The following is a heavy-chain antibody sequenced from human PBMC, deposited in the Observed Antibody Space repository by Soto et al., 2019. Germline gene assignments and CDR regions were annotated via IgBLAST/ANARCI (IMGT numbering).Heavy chain of an antibody. CDR3: ARINDGDEYDAFDI. CDR1: GFSLSNARMG. CDR2: IFSNDET. D-gene: IGHD4-17*01. J-gene: IGHJ3*02. Sequence: QVTLKESGPVLVKPTETLTLTCTVSGFSLSNARMGVSWFRQPPGKALEWLAHIFSNDETSYSTSRKSRLTISKDTSKSQVVLTMTNMDPVDTATYYCARINDGDEYDAFDIWGQGTMVTVSS. V-gene: IGHV2-26*01.